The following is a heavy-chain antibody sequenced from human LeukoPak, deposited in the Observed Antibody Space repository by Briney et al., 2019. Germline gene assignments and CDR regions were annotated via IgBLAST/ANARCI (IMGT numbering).Heavy chain of an antibody. CDR2: IYYSGST. Sequence: SETLSLTCTVSGGSISSSSYYWGWIRQPPGKGLEWIGSIYYSGSTYYNPSLKSRVTISVDTSKNQFSLKLSSVTAADTAVYYCARFGPYSSSWYNWFDPWGQGTLVTVSS. D-gene: IGHD6-13*01. J-gene: IGHJ5*02. CDR3: ARFGPYSSSWYNWFDP. CDR1: GGSISSSSYY. V-gene: IGHV4-39*07.